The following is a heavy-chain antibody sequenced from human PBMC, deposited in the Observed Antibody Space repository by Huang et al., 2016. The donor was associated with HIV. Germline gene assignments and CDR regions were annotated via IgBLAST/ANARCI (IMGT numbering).Heavy chain of an antibody. CDR2: ISASSCDT. D-gene: IGHD3-22*01. Sequence: QIQLMQSGPELKQPGASVKVSCKASGYTFTSYGITWVRQAPGQGPEWMGGISASSCDTEYGQKCHGRATLTTDTSTNIAYMELRSLRSDDTAKYYCARDPKYHRIGYYRQRRGIDIWGQGTMVSVSS. CDR1: GYTFTSYG. J-gene: IGHJ3*02. V-gene: IGHV1-18*01. CDR3: ARDPKYHRIGYYRQRRGIDI.